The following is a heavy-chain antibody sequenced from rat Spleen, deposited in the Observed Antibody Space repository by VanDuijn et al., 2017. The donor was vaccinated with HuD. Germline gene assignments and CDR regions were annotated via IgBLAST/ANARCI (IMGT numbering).Heavy chain of an antibody. D-gene: IGHD1-6*01. V-gene: IGHV5-29*01. J-gene: IGHJ2*01. Sequence: EVQLVESGGGLVQPGRSLKLSCAASGFTFSDYGMAWVRQAPTKGLAWVATLRLGDSSTYYRDSVKGRFTISRDNAKSTLYLQMDSLRSEDTATYRWARKGILRPGGDYFDYWGQGVMVTVSS. CDR3: ARKGILRPGGDYFDY. CDR1: GFTFSDYG. CDR2: LRLGDSST.